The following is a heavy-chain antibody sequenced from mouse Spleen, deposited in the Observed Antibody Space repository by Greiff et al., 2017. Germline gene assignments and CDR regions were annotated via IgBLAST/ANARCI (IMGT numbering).Heavy chain of an antibody. V-gene: IGHV5-9*04. D-gene: IGHD1-1*01. CDR2: ISSGGGNT. J-gene: IGHJ2*01. CDR3: ARYYYGSSLDY. Sequence: EVKLVESGGGLVKLGGSLKLSCAASGFTFSSYAMSWVRQTPEKRLEWVATISSGGGNTYYPDSVKGRFTISRDNAKNTLYLQMSSLKSEDTAMYYCARYYYGSSLDYWGQGTTLTVSS. CDR1: GFTFSSYA.